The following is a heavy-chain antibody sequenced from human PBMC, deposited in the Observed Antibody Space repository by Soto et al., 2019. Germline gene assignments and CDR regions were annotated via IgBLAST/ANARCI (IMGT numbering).Heavy chain of an antibody. CDR1: GFTFSSYA. V-gene: IGHV3-23*01. Sequence: EVQLLESGGGLVQPGGSLRLSCVGSGFTFSSYAMTWVRQPPGQGLEWVSSISGSGGTTYYAASVKGRFTISRDNSKNTLYLQMNSPRAEHPAIYYCAKPTDIVATTFYYYGLDVRGQGTAVSVSS. CDR3: AKPTDIVATTFYYYGLDV. D-gene: IGHD5-12*01. J-gene: IGHJ6*02. CDR2: ISGSGGTT.